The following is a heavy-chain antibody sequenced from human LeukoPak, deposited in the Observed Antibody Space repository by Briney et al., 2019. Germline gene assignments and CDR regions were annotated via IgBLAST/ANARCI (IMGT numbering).Heavy chain of an antibody. J-gene: IGHJ4*02. V-gene: IGHV4-38-2*02. CDR1: GYSISSGYY. CDR2: IYHSGST. D-gene: IGHD5-12*01. CDR3: ASMRGYSGYDYGYFDY. Sequence: SETLSLTCTVSGYSISSGYYWGWIRQPPGKGLEWIGSIYHSGSTYYNPSLKSRVTISVDTSKNQFSLKLSSVTAADTAVYYCASMRGYSGYDYGYFDYWGQGTLVTVSS.